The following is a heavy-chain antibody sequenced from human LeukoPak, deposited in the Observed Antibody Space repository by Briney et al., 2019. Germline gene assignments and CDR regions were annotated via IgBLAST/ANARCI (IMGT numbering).Heavy chain of an antibody. CDR1: GFTFSSYE. CDR2: ISSSGSTI. J-gene: IGHJ6*03. D-gene: IGHD6-6*01. V-gene: IGHV3-48*03. Sequence: GGSLRLSCAASGFTFSSYEMNWVRQAPGKGLEWVSYISSSGSTIYYADSVKGRFTISRDTSKNTLYLQMNSLRAEDTAVYYCARDYSSSPHYYYYYMDVWGKGTTVTVSS. CDR3: ARDYSSSPHYYYYYMDV.